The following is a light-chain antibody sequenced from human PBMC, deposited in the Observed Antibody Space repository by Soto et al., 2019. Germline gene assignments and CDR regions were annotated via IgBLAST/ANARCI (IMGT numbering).Light chain of an antibody. CDR1: QGISSY. CDR2: AAS. CDR3: QQYYSYPFT. V-gene: IGKV1-8*01. J-gene: IGKJ3*01. Sequence: AIRMTQSPSSLSASTGDRVTITCRASQGISSYLAWYQQKPGKAPKLLIYAASTLKSGVPSRFSGSGSGTDFTLTISCLQPEDFATYYCQQYYSYPFTFGPGTKVDIK.